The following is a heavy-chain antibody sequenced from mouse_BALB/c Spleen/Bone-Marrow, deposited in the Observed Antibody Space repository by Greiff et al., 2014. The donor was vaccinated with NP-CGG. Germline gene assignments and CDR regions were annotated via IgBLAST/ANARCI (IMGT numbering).Heavy chain of an antibody. D-gene: IGHD2-2*01. CDR1: GYTFTDYS. V-gene: IGHV1S29*02. Sequence: EVQLQQSGPELVKPGASVKISCKASGYTFTDYSMHWVKQSHGKSLEWIGYIYPYNGGTGYNQKFKSKATLTVDTSSSTAYMELRSLTSEDSAVYYCAREGGYYDALDFWGQGTSVTVSS. CDR2: IYPYNGGT. J-gene: IGHJ4*01. CDR3: AREGGYYDALDF.